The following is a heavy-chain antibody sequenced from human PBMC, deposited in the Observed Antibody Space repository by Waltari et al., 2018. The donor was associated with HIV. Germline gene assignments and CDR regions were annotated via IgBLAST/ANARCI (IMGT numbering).Heavy chain of an antibody. CDR2: IYPGDSDT. V-gene: IGHV5-51*01. CDR1: GYSFTRYC. CDR3: ASPNTYYYGSGSYSGLYY. D-gene: IGHD3-10*01. J-gene: IGHJ4*02. Sequence: EVQLVPSGAEVKTPGEALKISCRGSGYSFTRYCIGWVRQMPGKGLEWMRIIYPGDSDTRYSPSFQGQVTISADKSISTAYLQWSSLKASDTAMYYCASPNTYYYGSGSYSGLYYWGQGTLVTVSS.